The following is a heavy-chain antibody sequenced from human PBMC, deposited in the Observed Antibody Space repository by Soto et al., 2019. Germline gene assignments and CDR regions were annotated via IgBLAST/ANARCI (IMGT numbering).Heavy chain of an antibody. Sequence: SGPTLVNPTQTLTLTCTFSAFSLSTSGKCVSWIRQPPGKALEWLALIDWDDDKYYSTSLKTRLTISKDTSKNQVVLTMTNMDPVDTATYYCARIRIGIAVAGPFDYWGQGTLVTVSS. D-gene: IGHD6-19*01. J-gene: IGHJ4*02. CDR3: ARIRIGIAVAGPFDY. V-gene: IGHV2-70*01. CDR2: IDWDDDK. CDR1: AFSLSTSGKC.